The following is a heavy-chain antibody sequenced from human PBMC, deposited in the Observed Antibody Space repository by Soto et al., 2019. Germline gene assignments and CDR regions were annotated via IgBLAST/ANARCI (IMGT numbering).Heavy chain of an antibody. D-gene: IGHD2-21*02. CDR1: GYSFTSYW. CDR3: ARAHIVVVTALSPCVDP. CDR2: IYPGDSDT. V-gene: IGHV5-51*04. Sequence: GVSLKISCKGSGYSFTSYWIGWVRQLPGKGLEWMGIIYPGDSDTRYSPSFQGQVTISADKPISTAYLQWSSLKASDTAMYYCARAHIVVVTALSPCVDPWSQGTLVTVSS. J-gene: IGHJ5*02.